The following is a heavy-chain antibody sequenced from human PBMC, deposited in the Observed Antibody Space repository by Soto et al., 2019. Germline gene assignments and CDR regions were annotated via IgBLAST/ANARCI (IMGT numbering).Heavy chain of an antibody. D-gene: IGHD6-6*01. CDR3: AKDRGDSSSSFDY. V-gene: IGHV3-30*18. Sequence: QVQLVESGGGVVQPGRSLRLSCAASGFTFSSYGMHWVRQAPGKGLEWVAVISYDGSNKYYADSVKGRFTISRDNSKNPLYLQMNSLRAEDTAVYYCAKDRGDSSSSFDYWGQGTLVTVSS. J-gene: IGHJ4*02. CDR1: GFTFSSYG. CDR2: ISYDGSNK.